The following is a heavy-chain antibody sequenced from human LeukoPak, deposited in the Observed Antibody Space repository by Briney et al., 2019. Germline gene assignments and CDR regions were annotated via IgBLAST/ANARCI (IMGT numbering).Heavy chain of an antibody. D-gene: IGHD5-18*01. CDR1: GFSVSTNY. J-gene: IGHJ3*02. CDR2: IYSGGST. CDR3: ARERSYSYGAAFDI. V-gene: IGHV3-66*01. Sequence: GGSLRLSCAASGFSVSTNYMTWVRQAPGKGLEWVSIIYSGGSTYYADSVRGRFIISRENSNNEVVLQMNSLRADDTALYYCARERSYSYGAAFDIWGQGTMVTVSS.